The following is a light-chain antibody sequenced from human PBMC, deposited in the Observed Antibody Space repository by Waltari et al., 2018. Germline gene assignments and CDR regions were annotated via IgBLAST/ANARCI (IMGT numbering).Light chain of an antibody. Sequence: QSALTQPASVSGSPGQSITISCTGTSSDVGGYNYVSWYQQHPGNAPKLMIYEVGNRPSGVSKRFSGSKSGNTASLTIAGLQAEDDADYYCSSYTSSSTLWVFGGGTKLTVL. J-gene: IGLJ3*02. V-gene: IGLV2-14*01. CDR1: SSDVGGYNY. CDR2: EVG. CDR3: SSYTSSSTLWV.